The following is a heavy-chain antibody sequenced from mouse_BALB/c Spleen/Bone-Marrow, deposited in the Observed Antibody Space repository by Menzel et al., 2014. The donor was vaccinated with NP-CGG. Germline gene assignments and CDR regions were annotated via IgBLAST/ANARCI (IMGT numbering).Heavy chain of an antibody. CDR1: GFSLSDYG. V-gene: IGHV2-6-5*01. Sequence: VQLQESGPGLVAPSQSLSITCTVSGFSLSDYGVSWIRQSPGKGLEWLGVIWGGGKEYYNSVLKSRLSINKDNSKSQVFLKMYSLQTDDTAIYYCAKHRSVYPYAMDYWGQGTSVTVSS. D-gene: IGHD2-10*02. J-gene: IGHJ4*01. CDR2: IWGGGKE. CDR3: AKHRSVYPYAMDY.